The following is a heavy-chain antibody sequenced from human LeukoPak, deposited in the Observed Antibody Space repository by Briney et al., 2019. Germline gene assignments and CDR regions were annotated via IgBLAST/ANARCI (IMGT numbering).Heavy chain of an antibody. D-gene: IGHD3-16*02. J-gene: IGHJ5*02. V-gene: IGHV1-2*02. Sequence: ASEKVSCKASGYTFTGYYMHWVRQAPGQGLEWMGWINPNSGGTNYAQKFQGRVTMTTDTSTSTAYMELRSLRSDDTAVYYCARGRLYDWFDPWGQGTLVTVSS. CDR3: ARGRLYDWFDP. CDR1: GYTFTGYY. CDR2: INPNSGGT.